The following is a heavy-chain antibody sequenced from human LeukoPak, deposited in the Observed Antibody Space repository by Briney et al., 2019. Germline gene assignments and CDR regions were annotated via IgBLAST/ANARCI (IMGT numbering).Heavy chain of an antibody. J-gene: IGHJ4*02. V-gene: IGHV3-7*01. CDR1: GFTFSSYW. CDR3: ARDRGSSDY. Sequence: GGSLRLSCAASGFTFSSYWMSWVRQAPGKGLEWVANIKQDGSEKYYADSVKGRFTISRDNSKNTLYLQMNSLRAEDTAVYYCARDRGSSDYWGQGTLVTVSS. D-gene: IGHD6-6*01. CDR2: IKQDGSEK.